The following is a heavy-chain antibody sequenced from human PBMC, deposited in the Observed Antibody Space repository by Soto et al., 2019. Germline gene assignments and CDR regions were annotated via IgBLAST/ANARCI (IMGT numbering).Heavy chain of an antibody. Sequence: GGSLRLSCAASGFTVSSNYMSWVRQAPGKGLEWVSVIYSGGSTYYADSVKGRFTISRDNSKNTLYLQMNSLRAEDTAVYYCARVLLWFGELSQAAFDIWGQGTMVTVSS. CDR1: GFTVSSNY. J-gene: IGHJ3*02. CDR3: ARVLLWFGELSQAAFDI. D-gene: IGHD3-10*01. V-gene: IGHV3-53*01. CDR2: IYSGGST.